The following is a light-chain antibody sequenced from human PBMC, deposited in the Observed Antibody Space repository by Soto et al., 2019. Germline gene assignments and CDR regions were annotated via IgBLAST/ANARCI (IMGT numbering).Light chain of an antibody. V-gene: IGLV2-14*01. Sequence: QSAPTQPASVSGSPGQSITISCTGTSNDIGAYNYVSWYQQHPGKSPKLMVYEVTNRPSGISIRFSGSKSGSAASLTISGLQAEDEADYYCSSYSSISHWVFGGGTKLTVL. CDR1: SNDIGAYNY. J-gene: IGLJ3*02. CDR3: SSYSSISHWV. CDR2: EVT.